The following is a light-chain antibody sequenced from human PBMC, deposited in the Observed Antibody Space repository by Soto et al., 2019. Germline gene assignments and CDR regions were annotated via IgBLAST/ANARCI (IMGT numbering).Light chain of an antibody. CDR2: GAS. Sequence: EIVMTQSPATLSASPGERATLSCRASQSISSNLVWYQQKPGQAPRLLIYGASTRATGIPARFSGSGSGTEFTLTISSLQSEDFVVYYCQQYNNWPGTFGQGTRLEIK. V-gene: IGKV3-15*01. CDR1: QSISSN. J-gene: IGKJ5*01. CDR3: QQYNNWPGT.